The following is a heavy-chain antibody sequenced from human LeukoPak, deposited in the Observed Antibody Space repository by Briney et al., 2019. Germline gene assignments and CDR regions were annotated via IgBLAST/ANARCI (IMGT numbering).Heavy chain of an antibody. D-gene: IGHD1-26*01. CDR3: ARHRAEWELSN. CDR2: IYHSGST. Sequence: SETLSLTCAVSGYSISSGYYRGWIRQPPGKGLEWIGSIYHSGSTYYNPSLKSRVTISVDTSKNQFSLKLSSVTAADTAVYYCARHRAEWELSNWGQGTLVTVSS. V-gene: IGHV4-38-2*01. J-gene: IGHJ4*02. CDR1: GYSISSGYY.